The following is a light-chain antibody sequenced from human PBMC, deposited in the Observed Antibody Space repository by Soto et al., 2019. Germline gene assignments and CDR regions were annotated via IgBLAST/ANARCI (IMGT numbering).Light chain of an antibody. CDR2: DAS. CDR3: LQRSNWPPLT. J-gene: IGKJ4*01. V-gene: IGKV3-11*01. CDR1: QSVSRY. Sequence: EIVLTQSPATLSLSPGERATLSCRASQSVSRYLAWYQQKPGQAPRLLIYDASSRAAGIPARFSGSGSGTDFTLSSSSLEPEDFAVYYCLQRSNWPPLTFGGGTKVEIK.